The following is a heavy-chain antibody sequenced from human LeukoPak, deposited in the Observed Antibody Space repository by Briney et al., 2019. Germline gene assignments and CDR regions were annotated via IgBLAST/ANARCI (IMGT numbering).Heavy chain of an antibody. CDR2: FYHGGST. V-gene: IGHV4-38-2*02. CDR3: ARATYYYYYYYMDV. D-gene: IGHD5-24*01. Sequence: PSETLSLTCTVSGYSISTGYYWDWIRQPPGKGLEWIGTFYHGGSTYYNPSLKSRVTISVDTSKNQFSLNLTSVTAADTAVYYCARATYYYYYYYMDVWGKGTTVTVSS. J-gene: IGHJ6*03. CDR1: GYSISTGYY.